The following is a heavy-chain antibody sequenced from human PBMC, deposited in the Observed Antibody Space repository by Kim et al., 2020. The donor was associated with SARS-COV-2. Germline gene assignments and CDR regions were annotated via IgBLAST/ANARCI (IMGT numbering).Heavy chain of an antibody. CDR2: ISSSSSYI. D-gene: IGHD2-15*01. J-gene: IGHJ6*02. Sequence: GGSLRLSCAASGFTFSSYSMNWVRQAPGKGLEWVSSISSSSSYIYYADSVKGRFTISRDNAKNSLYLQMNSLRAEDTAVYYCARYAVVTYYYYYGMDVWGQGTTVTVSS. CDR3: ARYAVVTYYYYYGMDV. CDR1: GFTFSSYS. V-gene: IGHV3-21*01.